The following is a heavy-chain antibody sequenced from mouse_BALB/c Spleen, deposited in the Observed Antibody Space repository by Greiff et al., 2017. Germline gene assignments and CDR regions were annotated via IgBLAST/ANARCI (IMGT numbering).Heavy chain of an antibody. Sequence: VQLQQSGAELVRSGASVKLSCTASGFNIKDYYMHWVKQRPEQGLEWIGWIDPENGDTEYAPKFQGKATMTADTSSNTAYLQLSSLTSEDTAVYYWSAPPGRFAYWGQGTLVTVSA. CDR3: SAPPGRFAY. CDR2: IDPENGDT. V-gene: IGHV14-4*02. J-gene: IGHJ3*01. CDR1: GFNIKDYY.